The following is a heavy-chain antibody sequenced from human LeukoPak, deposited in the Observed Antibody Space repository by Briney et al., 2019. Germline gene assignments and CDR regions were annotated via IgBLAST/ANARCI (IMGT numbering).Heavy chain of an antibody. CDR2: INPNSGGT. J-gene: IGHJ5*02. Sequence: GESLKVSCKASGYTFTGYYMHWVRQAPGQGLEWMGWINPNSGGTNYAQKFQGRVTMTRDTSISTAYMELSRLRSDDTAVYYCARVARIAAALMTNWFDPWGQGTLVTVSS. CDR1: GYTFTGYY. CDR3: ARVARIAAALMTNWFDP. V-gene: IGHV1-2*02. D-gene: IGHD6-13*01.